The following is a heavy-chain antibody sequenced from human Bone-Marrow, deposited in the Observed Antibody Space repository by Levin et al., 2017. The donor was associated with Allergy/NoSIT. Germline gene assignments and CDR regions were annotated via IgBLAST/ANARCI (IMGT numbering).Heavy chain of an antibody. D-gene: IGHD6-19*01. Sequence: GASVKVSCKASGYTFTDYDINWVRQAGGQGLEWMGWMNPHSGNTGYAQKFQGRVTMTRTNSISAAFMELSSLRYEDTAVYYCARRYSSGWDKGTFDVWGQGTMVKVSS. CDR2: MNPHSGNT. V-gene: IGHV1-8*01. CDR3: ARRYSSGWDKGTFDV. CDR1: GYTFTDYD. J-gene: IGHJ3*01.